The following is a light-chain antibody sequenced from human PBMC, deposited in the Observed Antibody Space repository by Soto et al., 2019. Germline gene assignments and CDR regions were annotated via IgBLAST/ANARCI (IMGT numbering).Light chain of an antibody. CDR3: SSRTTSNPYV. J-gene: IGLJ1*01. Sequence: QSVLTQPASVSGSPGQSITISCTVTSSDIGAYNSVSWYQQHPGKAPKLMIYEVSNRPSGVSNRFSASKSGNTASLTISGLQAEDEADYYCSSRTTSNPYVFGTGTKLTVL. V-gene: IGLV2-14*01. CDR1: SSDIGAYNS. CDR2: EVS.